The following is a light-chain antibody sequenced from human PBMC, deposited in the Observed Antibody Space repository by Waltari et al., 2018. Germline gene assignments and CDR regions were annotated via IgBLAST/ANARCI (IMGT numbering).Light chain of an antibody. Sequence: SFELTQAPSVSVSPGQTASVTCSGEKLGDNYVCWYQQKPGHSPLLLIYEDSERPAGIPGRFSGSNSGNTATLTISATQAMDEADYYCQTWTSSGVVFGGGTKLTVL. J-gene: IGLJ2*01. V-gene: IGLV3-1*01. CDR3: QTWTSSGVV. CDR1: KLGDNY. CDR2: EDS.